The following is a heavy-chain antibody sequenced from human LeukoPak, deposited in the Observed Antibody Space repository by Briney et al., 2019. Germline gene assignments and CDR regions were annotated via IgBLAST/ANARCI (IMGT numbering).Heavy chain of an antibody. CDR3: ARGTGWPQFDY. V-gene: IGHV6-1*01. Sequence: SQTLSLTCAISGDSVSRDSIAWNWIRQSPSRGLERLGRTYYKSAWYNDHAVSVKGRMIINPDTSKNQFSLQLNSVTPEDTAVYYCARGTGWPQFDYWGQGSLVTVSS. CDR2: TYYKSAWYN. CDR1: GDSVSRDSIA. J-gene: IGHJ4*02. D-gene: IGHD6-19*01.